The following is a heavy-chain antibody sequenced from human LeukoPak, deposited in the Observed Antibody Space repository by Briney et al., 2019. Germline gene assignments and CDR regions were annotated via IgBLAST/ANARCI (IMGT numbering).Heavy chain of an antibody. J-gene: IGHJ4*02. CDR1: GFTFSSYA. V-gene: IGHV3-23*01. CDR2: ISGSGGST. Sequence: GGSLRLSCAASGFTFSSYAMSWVRQAPGKGLEWVSAISGSGGSTYYADSVKGRFTISRDNSKNTLYLQMSSLRAEDTAVYYCAKWAFYDFWSGYYWYYFDYWGQGTLVTVSS. D-gene: IGHD3-3*01. CDR3: AKWAFYDFWSGYYWYYFDY.